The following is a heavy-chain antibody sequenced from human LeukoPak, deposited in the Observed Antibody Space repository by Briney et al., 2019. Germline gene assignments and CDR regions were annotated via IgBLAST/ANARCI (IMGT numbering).Heavy chain of an antibody. Sequence: GGSLRLSCAASGFTFSSYAMHWVRQAPGKGLEWVAVISYDGSNKYYADSVKGRFTISRDNSKNTLYLKMNSLRAEDTAVYYCARDRRGLDYWGQGTLVTVSS. D-gene: IGHD3-10*01. CDR2: ISYDGSNK. CDR3: ARDRRGLDY. CDR1: GFTFSSYA. V-gene: IGHV3-30*04. J-gene: IGHJ4*02.